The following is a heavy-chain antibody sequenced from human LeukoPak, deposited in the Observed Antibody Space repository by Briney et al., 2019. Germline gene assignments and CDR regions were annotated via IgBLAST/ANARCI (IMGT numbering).Heavy chain of an antibody. CDR2: IYTSGST. D-gene: IGHD3-22*01. CDR1: GGSISSGSYY. Sequence: SQTLSLTCTVSGGSISSGSYYWSWIRQPAGKGLEWIGRIYTSGSTNYNPSLKSRVTISVDTSKNQFSLKLSSVTAADTAVYYCARELWYYYDSSGLYAFDIWGQGTMVTVSS. J-gene: IGHJ3*02. CDR3: ARELWYYYDSSGLYAFDI. V-gene: IGHV4-61*02.